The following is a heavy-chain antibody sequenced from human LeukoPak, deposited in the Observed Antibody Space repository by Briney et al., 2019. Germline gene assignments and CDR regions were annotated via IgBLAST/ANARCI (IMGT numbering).Heavy chain of an antibody. Sequence: SETLSLTCTVSGGSISSTSYYWGWIRQPPGKGLEWIGSIYHSGSTYYNPSLKSRVTISVDTSKNQFSLKLSSVTAADTAVYYCARVVTPSDAFDIWGQGTMVTVSS. J-gene: IGHJ3*02. CDR1: GGSISSTSYY. V-gene: IGHV4-39*07. CDR2: IYHSGST. CDR3: ARVVTPSDAFDI. D-gene: IGHD5-18*01.